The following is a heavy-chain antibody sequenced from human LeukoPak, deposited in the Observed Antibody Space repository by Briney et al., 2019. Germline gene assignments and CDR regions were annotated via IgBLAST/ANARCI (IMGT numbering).Heavy chain of an antibody. CDR1: GGSISSYY. J-gene: IGHJ2*01. D-gene: IGHD3-22*01. Sequence: PSETLSLTCTVSGGSISSYYWSWIRQPAGKGLEWIGRIYISGSTNYNPSLKSRVTISVDTSKNQFSLKLSSVTAADTAVYYCARDSDYDSSGYYYWYFDLWGRGTLVTVSS. V-gene: IGHV4-4*07. CDR2: IYISGST. CDR3: ARDSDYDSSGYYYWYFDL.